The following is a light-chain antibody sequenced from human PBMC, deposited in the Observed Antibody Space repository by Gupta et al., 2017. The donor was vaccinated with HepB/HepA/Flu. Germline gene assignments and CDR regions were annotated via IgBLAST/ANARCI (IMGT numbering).Light chain of an antibody. Sequence: QSALTQPRSVSGSPGQSVTISCTGTSSDVGGYSFVSWYQQHPGKAPKLMIYDVTKRPSGVPDRFSGSKSGNTASLTISGLQAEDEAAYYCCSYTDNPTRVFGGGTKLTVL. J-gene: IGLJ3*02. CDR3: CSYTDNPTRV. V-gene: IGLV2-11*01. CDR2: DVT. CDR1: SSDVGGYSF.